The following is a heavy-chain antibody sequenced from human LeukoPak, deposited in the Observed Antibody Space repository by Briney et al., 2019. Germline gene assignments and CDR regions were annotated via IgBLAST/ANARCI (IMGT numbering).Heavy chain of an antibody. V-gene: IGHV3-23*01. CDR2: ISGSGGIT. D-gene: IGHD2/OR15-2a*01. CDR3: AKAQGTTYFFDY. CDR1: GFTGSNYA. Sequence: GGSLRLSCAASGFTGSNYAMRLVRQAAGKGLEWVSTISGSGGITDYADSVKGRLTISRDNSKNTVYLQMDSLRGEDTAIYYCAKAQGTTYFFDYWGQGALVTVSS. J-gene: IGHJ4*02.